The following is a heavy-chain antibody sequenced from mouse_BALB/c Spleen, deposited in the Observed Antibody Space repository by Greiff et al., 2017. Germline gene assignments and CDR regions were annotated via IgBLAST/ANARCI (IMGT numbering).Heavy chain of an antibody. D-gene: IGHD5-1*01. CDR2: ISYSGST. Sequence: EVKLMESGPGLVKPSQSLSLTCTVTGYSITSDYAWNWIRQFPGNKLEWMGYISYSGSTSYNPSLKSRISITRDTSKNQFFLQLNSVTTEDTATYYCARYLYWYFDVWGAGTTVTVSS. CDR3: ARYLYWYFDV. V-gene: IGHV3-2*02. J-gene: IGHJ1*01. CDR1: GYSITSDYA.